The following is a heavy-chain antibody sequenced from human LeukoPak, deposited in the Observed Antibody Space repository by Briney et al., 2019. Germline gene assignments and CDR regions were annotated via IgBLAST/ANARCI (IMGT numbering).Heavy chain of an antibody. J-gene: IGHJ5*02. V-gene: IGHV1-69*04. CDR1: GGTFSSYA. CDR2: IIPILGIA. Sequence: ASVKVSCEASGGTFSSYAISWVRQAPGQGLEWMGRIIPILGIANYAQKFQGRVTITADKSTSTAYMELSSLRSEDTAVYYCARGSSGWYSWFDPWGQGTLVTVSS. D-gene: IGHD6-19*01. CDR3: ARGSSGWYSWFDP.